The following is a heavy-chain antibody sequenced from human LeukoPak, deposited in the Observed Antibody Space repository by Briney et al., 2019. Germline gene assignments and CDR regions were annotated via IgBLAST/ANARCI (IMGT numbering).Heavy chain of an antibody. Sequence: QAGGSLRLSCAASGFTFSSYAMSWVRQAPGKGLEWVSAISGSGGSTYYADSVKGRFTISRDNSKNTLYLQMNSLRAEDTAVYYCAKDSLLWFGETDYWGQGTLVTVSS. V-gene: IGHV3-23*01. J-gene: IGHJ4*02. CDR2: ISGSGGST. CDR3: AKDSLLWFGETDY. CDR1: GFTFSSYA. D-gene: IGHD3-10*01.